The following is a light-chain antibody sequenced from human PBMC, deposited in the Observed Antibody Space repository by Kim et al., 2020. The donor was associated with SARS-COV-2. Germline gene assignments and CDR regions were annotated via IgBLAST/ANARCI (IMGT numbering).Light chain of an antibody. CDR3: SSYGGSDIVV. CDR2: DVS. CDR1: SSDVGGYNY. Sequence: GPSGTIACTGSSSDVGGYNYASWYQQQPGKAPKLMMYDVSKRPSGVPDRFSGSKSGNTASLTVSGLQAEDEADYYCSSYGGSDIVVFGGGTKLTVL. J-gene: IGLJ2*01. V-gene: IGLV2-8*01.